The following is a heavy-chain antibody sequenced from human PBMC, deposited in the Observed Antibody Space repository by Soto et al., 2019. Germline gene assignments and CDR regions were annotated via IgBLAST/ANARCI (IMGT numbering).Heavy chain of an antibody. Sequence: EVQLLESGGGLVQPGGSLRLSCAASGFTFSSYAISWVRQAPGKGLEWVSAISGSGGSTYYADSVKGRFTISRDNSKNTLYLQMNSLRAEDTAVYYCAKDVEEVWSGRRYYFDYWGQGTLVTVSS. CDR2: ISGSGGST. V-gene: IGHV3-23*01. D-gene: IGHD3-3*01. CDR1: GFTFSSYA. CDR3: AKDVEEVWSGRRYYFDY. J-gene: IGHJ4*02.